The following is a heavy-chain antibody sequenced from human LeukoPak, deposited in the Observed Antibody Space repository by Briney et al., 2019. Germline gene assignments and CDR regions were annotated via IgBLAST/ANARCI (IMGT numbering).Heavy chain of an antibody. CDR2: FSGTGGST. D-gene: IGHD6-19*01. CDR3: ARALIAVAGHPANYYYYYMDV. CDR1: GFTFNTYA. J-gene: IGHJ6*03. Sequence: GGSLRLSCAASGFTFNTYAMTWVRQAPGKGLEWVSGFSGTGGSTYYADFVKGGFTISRDNSKNTLYLQMNSLTAEDTAVYYCARALIAVAGHPANYYYYYMDVWGKGTTVTVSS. V-gene: IGHV3-23*01.